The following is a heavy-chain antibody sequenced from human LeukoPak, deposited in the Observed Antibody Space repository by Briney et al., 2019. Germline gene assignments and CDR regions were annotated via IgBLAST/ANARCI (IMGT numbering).Heavy chain of an antibody. Sequence: GGSLRLSCAASGFIVSRYSMTWVRQAPGKGLEWVSAISGSGGSTYYADSVKGRFTISRDNSKNTLYLQMNSLRAEDTAVYYCAKNYRPWEPHGYYYYMDVWGKGTTVTVSS. CDR3: AKNYRPWEPHGYYYYMDV. J-gene: IGHJ6*03. CDR2: ISGSGGST. V-gene: IGHV3-23*01. CDR1: GFIVSRYS. D-gene: IGHD1-26*01.